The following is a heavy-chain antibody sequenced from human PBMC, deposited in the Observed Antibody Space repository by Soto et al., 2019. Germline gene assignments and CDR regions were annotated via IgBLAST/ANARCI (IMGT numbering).Heavy chain of an antibody. Sequence: QVQLVQSGTEVKKPGASVKVSCKASGYTFTSYGIHWVRQAPGQRLEWMGWINAANGDTKYSPKLQGRVTITRDTSESTAYMELSSLRSEDTVVYYCVRRHVSATGIDWFDPWGQVTLVTVSS. CDR3: VRRHVSATGIDWFDP. D-gene: IGHD6-13*01. V-gene: IGHV1-3*01. CDR1: GYTFTSYG. CDR2: INAANGDT. J-gene: IGHJ5*02.